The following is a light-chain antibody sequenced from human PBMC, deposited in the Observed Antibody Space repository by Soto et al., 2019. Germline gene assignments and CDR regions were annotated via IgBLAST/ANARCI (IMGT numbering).Light chain of an antibody. CDR3: QQYTVWPFT. CDR1: QNINTN. V-gene: IGKV3-15*01. Sequence: EIEMTQSPATLSLSPGERATLSCRASQNINTNLAWYQQSPGRAPRLFIYHTSTRATGIPERFSGSGSGTEFTLTISSLQSEDFALYYCQQYTVWPFTFGGGTRVEIK. J-gene: IGKJ4*01. CDR2: HTS.